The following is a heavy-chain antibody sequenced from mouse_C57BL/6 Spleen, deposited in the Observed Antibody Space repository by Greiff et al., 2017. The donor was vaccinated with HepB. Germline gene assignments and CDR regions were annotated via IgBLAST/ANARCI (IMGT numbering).Heavy chain of an antibody. CDR1: GFNIKNTY. V-gene: IGHV14-3*01. J-gene: IGHJ4*01. D-gene: IGHD2-4*01. CDR3: ARYDYAYYYAMDY. CDR2: IDPANGNT. Sequence: EVQLQQSVAELVRPGDSVKLSCTASGFNIKNTYMNWVKQRPEQGLEWIGRIDPANGNTKYAPKFQGKATITADTSSNTAYLQLSILTSEDTAIYYCARYDYAYYYAMDYWGQGTSVTVSS.